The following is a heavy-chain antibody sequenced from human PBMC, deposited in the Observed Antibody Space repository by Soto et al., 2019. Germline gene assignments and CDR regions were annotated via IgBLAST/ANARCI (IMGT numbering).Heavy chain of an antibody. J-gene: IGHJ6*03. V-gene: IGHV1-8*01. CDR3: ARGRNSPFFYYYYYYMDV. Sequence: ASVTVSCQASGYTFATYEINWVRQATGQGLEWMGWMNPNSGKTGYAQKFQGRVTLTKNTSISTAYMELSSLRSEDTAVYYCARGRNSPFFYYYYYYMDVWGKGTTVTVSS. D-gene: IGHD4-4*01. CDR1: GYTFATYE. CDR2: MNPNSGKT.